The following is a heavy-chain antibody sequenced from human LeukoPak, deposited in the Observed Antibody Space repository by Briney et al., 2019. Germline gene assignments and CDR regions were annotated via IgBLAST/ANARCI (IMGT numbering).Heavy chain of an antibody. V-gene: IGHV4-59*08. CDR1: GVPIRTYY. CDR3: ANYDGAPRI. J-gene: IGHJ4*02. D-gene: IGHD3-16*01. Sequence: SETLSLTRTVSGVPIRTYYWTWFRQPPGKGLEWIGYTNHTGSTNYNPPRKSRVPLSIVTSRSQFSLRLAYVTAADAAGYYCANYDGAPRIWGQGTLVTVFS. CDR2: TNHTGST.